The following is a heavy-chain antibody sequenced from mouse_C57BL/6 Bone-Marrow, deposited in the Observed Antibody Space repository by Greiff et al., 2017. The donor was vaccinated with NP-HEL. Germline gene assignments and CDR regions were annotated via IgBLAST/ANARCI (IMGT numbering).Heavy chain of an antibody. CDR3: AREFTTVVATNFDY. CDR1: GYSFTDYN. J-gene: IGHJ2*01. D-gene: IGHD1-1*01. V-gene: IGHV1-39*01. CDR2: INPNYGTT. Sequence: EVQLQQSGPELVKPGASVKISCKASGYSFTDYNMNWVKQSNGKSLEWIGVINPNYGTTSYNQKFKGKATLTVDQSSSTAYMQLNSLTSEDSAVYYGAREFTTVVATNFDYWGQGTTLTVSS.